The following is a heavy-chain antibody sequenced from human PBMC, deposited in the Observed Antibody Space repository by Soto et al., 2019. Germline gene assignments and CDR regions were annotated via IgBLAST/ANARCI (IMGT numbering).Heavy chain of an antibody. CDR3: ARHGFGPLHGLVDV. CDR2: INYDGYS. J-gene: IGHJ6*02. CDR1: GGSITNYY. V-gene: IGHV4-59*08. D-gene: IGHD3-10*01. Sequence: QVQLQESGPGLVKPSETLSLTCTVSGGSITNYYCSWFRQPPGKGLEWIGYINYDGYSAYNLSLTWRVTQSTDASKTQYSQILESVTATGSAVYYCARHGFGPLHGLVDVWGPGTTVIVSS.